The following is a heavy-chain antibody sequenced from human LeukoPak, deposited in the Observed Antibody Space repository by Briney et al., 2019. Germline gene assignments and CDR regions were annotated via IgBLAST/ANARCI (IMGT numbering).Heavy chain of an antibody. CDR2: INHSGST. V-gene: IGHV4-34*01. Sequence: SETLSLTCAVYGGSFSGYYWSWIRQPPGKGLEWMGEINHSGSTNYSPSLKSRVTISVDTSKNQFSLKLSSVTAADTAVYYCASMASYCSGGSCTDYWGQGTLVTVSS. D-gene: IGHD2-15*01. CDR1: GGSFSGYY. J-gene: IGHJ4*02. CDR3: ASMASYCSGGSCTDY.